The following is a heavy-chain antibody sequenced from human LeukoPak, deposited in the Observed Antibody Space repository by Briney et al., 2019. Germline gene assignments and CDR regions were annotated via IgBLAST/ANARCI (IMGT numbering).Heavy chain of an antibody. Sequence: SETLSLTCAVYGGSFSGYYWSWIRQPPGKGLEWIGEINHSGSTNYNPSLKSRVTISVDTPKNQFSLKLSSVTAADTAVYYCARGRRSATVVRGATHKSNYNWFDPWGQGTLVTVSS. CDR3: ARGRRSATVVRGATHKSNYNWFDP. CDR1: GGSFSGYY. V-gene: IGHV4-34*01. CDR2: INHSGST. J-gene: IGHJ5*02. D-gene: IGHD3-10*01.